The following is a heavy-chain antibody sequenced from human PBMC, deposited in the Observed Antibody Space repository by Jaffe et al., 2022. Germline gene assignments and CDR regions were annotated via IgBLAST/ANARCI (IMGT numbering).Heavy chain of an antibody. J-gene: IGHJ4*02. CDR3: AQEGLGGSSSWYLFDY. D-gene: IGHD6-13*01. CDR2: IYWDDDK. CDR1: GFSLSTSGVG. V-gene: IGHV2-5*02. Sequence: QITLKESGPTLVKPTQTLTLTCTFSGFSLSTSGVGVGWIRQPPGKALEWLALIYWDDDKRYSPSLKSRLTITKDTSKNQVVLTMTNMDPVDTATYYCAQEGLGGSSSWYLFDYWGQGTLVTVSS.